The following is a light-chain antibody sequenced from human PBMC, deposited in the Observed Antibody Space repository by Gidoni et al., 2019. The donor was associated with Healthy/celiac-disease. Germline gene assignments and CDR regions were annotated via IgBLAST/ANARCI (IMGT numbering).Light chain of an antibody. CDR3: QQYINWPPIT. CDR1: QSVSSN. V-gene: IGKV3D-15*01. CDR2: GAS. Sequence: EIVMTQSPATLSVSPGERATLSCRASQSVSSNLAWYQQKPGQAPRLLIYGASTRATGIPARFSGSGSGTEFTLTISSLQSEDFAVYYCQQYINWPPITFDQGTRLEIK. J-gene: IGKJ5*01.